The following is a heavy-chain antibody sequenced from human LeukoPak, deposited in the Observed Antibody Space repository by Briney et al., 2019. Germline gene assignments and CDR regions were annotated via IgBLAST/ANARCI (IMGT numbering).Heavy chain of an antibody. J-gene: IGHJ5*02. CDR3: ARDGDYYDSSGYYSFGWFDP. CDR1: GGSISSYY. CDR2: IYYSGST. D-gene: IGHD3-22*01. V-gene: IGHV4-59*01. Sequence: SETLSLTCTVSGGSISSYYWSWIRQPPGKGLEWIGYIYYSGSTNYNPSLKSRVTISVDTSKNQFSLKLSPVTAADTAVYYCARDGDYYDSSGYYSFGWFDPWGQGTLVTVSS.